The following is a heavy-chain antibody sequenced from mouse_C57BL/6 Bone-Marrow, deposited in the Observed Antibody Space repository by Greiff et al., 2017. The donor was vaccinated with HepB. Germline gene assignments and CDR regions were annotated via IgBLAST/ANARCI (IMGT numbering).Heavy chain of an antibody. J-gene: IGHJ1*03. CDR3: ATQLGRYWYFDV. CDR2: ISSGSSTI. V-gene: IGHV5-17*01. D-gene: IGHD4-1*02. Sequence: EVMLVESGGGLVKPGGSLKLSCAASGFTFSDYGMHWVRQAPEKGLEWVAYISSGSSTIYYADTVKGRFTISRDNAKNTLFRQMTSLRSEDTSMYYCATQLGRYWYFDVWGTGTTVTGSS. CDR1: GFTFSDYG.